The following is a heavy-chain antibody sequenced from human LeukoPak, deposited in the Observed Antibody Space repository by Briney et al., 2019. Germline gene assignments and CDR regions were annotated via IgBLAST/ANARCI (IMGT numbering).Heavy chain of an antibody. V-gene: IGHV5-51*01. CDR1: GYSFTNYW. CDR2: TYPNNSDS. CDR3: ALSSGAFDSAGYFDY. D-gene: IGHD2-15*01. Sequence: GESLKISCKGSGYSFTNYWVGWVRQMPGKGLEWMGITYPNNSDSRYSPSFRGQVTISVDRSITTAYLQWNSLKPSDTAMYYCALSSGAFDSAGYFDYWGQGTLVTVSS. J-gene: IGHJ4*02.